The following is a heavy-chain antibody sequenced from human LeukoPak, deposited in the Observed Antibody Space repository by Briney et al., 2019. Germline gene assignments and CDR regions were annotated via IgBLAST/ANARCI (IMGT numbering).Heavy chain of an antibody. J-gene: IGHJ4*02. CDR1: GFTFSSYG. Sequence: GGSLRLSCAASGFTFSSYGMHWVRQAPGKGLEWVAVISYDGCNKYYADSVKGRFTISRDNSKNTLYLQMNSLRAEDTAVYYCAKDACGGDCYPDYWGQGTLVTVSS. CDR2: ISYDGCNK. V-gene: IGHV3-30*18. D-gene: IGHD2-21*02. CDR3: AKDACGGDCYPDY.